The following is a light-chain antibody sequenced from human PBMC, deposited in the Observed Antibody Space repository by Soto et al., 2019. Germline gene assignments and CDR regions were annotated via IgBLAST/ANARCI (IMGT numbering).Light chain of an antibody. Sequence: QSVLTQPPSASGSPRQSVTISCTGTKNDIGVYDFVSWYQHHPGKAPRLIIYEVVQRPSGVPDRFSGSKSGNTASLTASGLQAADEADYFCKSYAGSNTYVFGSGTKLTVL. CDR2: EVV. CDR1: KNDIGVYDF. J-gene: IGLJ1*01. V-gene: IGLV2-8*01. CDR3: KSYAGSNTYV.